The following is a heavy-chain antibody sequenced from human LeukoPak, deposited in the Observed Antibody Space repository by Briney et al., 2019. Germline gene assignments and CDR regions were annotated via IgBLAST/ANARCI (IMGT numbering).Heavy chain of an antibody. Sequence: SVKVSCKASGGTLSSYAISWVRQAPGQGLEWMGGIIPIFGTANYAQKFQGRVTMTEDTSTDTAYMELSSLRSEDTAVYYCATGSSGWYSRPLDYWGQGTLVTVSS. D-gene: IGHD6-19*01. J-gene: IGHJ4*02. V-gene: IGHV1-69*06. CDR1: GGTLSSYA. CDR3: ATGSSGWYSRPLDY. CDR2: IIPIFGTA.